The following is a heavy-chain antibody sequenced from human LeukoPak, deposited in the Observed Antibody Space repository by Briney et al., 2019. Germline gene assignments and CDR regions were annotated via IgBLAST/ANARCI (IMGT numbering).Heavy chain of an antibody. CDR1: GYTFTGYF. J-gene: IGHJ4*02. D-gene: IGHD3-22*01. V-gene: IGHV1-2*02. CDR2: INPNTGGT. Sequence: ASVKVSCKASGYTFTGYFVHWVRQAPGQGLQWMGWINPNTGGTNYAQKFQGRVTMTRDTSISTAYMELSRLRSDDTAVYFCARGWDYYDSSGYYVDCGYWGQGTLVTVSS. CDR3: ARGWDYYDSSGYYVDCGY.